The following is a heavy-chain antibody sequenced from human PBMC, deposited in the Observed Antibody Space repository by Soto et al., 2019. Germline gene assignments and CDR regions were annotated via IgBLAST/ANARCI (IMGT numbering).Heavy chain of an antibody. CDR2: MNPNSGNT. Sequence: ASVKVSCKASGYTFTSYDINWVRQATGQGLEWMGWMNPNSGNTGYAQKFQGRVTMTRNTSISTAYMELSSLRSEDTAVYYCARGPAGLDCSSTSCPYYYMDVWGKGTTVTVSS. CDR1: GYTFTSYD. V-gene: IGHV1-8*02. D-gene: IGHD2-2*01. J-gene: IGHJ6*03. CDR3: ARGPAGLDCSSTSCPYYYMDV.